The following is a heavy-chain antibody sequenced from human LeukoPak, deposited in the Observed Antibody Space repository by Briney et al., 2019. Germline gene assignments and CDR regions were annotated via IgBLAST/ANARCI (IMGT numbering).Heavy chain of an antibody. CDR3: ARDHSSSSPLKY. CDR1: GGSISSYY. Sequence: SETLSLTCTVSGGSISSYYWSWIRQPPAKGLEWIGYIYYSGSTNYNSSLKSRVAISVDTSKNQCSLRVTSVAAADTAVDSGARDHSSSSPLKYWGQGTLVTVSS. CDR2: IYYSGST. V-gene: IGHV4-59*01. D-gene: IGHD6-6*01. J-gene: IGHJ4*02.